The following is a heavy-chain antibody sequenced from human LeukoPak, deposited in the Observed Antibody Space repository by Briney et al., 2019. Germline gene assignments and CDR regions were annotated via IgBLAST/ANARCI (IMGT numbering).Heavy chain of an antibody. V-gene: IGHV3-23*01. CDR3: ARDHYYDSSGFSPLDY. CDR1: GFTLSSYA. J-gene: IGHJ4*02. Sequence: GGSQRLSCAASGFTLSSYAMSWVRQAPGKGLEWVSGIGNSGTTTDYADSVRGRFTISSDNSKNTLYLQMNSQRAEDTAVYYCARDHYYDSSGFSPLDYWGQGTLVTVSS. CDR2: IGNSGTTT. D-gene: IGHD3-22*01.